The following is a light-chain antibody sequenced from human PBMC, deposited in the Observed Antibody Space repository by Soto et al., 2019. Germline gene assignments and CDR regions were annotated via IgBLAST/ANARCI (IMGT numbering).Light chain of an antibody. CDR3: QQYNNWPRT. V-gene: IGKV3-20*01. J-gene: IGKJ1*01. Sequence: EIVLTQSPGTLSLCPGERATLSCRASQTVSTNYLAWYQQKPGQAPRLLIYGASKRATGIPDRFSGSGSGTDFTLTISRLEPEDFAVYYCQQYNNWPRTFGQGTKVDI. CDR1: QTVSTNY. CDR2: GAS.